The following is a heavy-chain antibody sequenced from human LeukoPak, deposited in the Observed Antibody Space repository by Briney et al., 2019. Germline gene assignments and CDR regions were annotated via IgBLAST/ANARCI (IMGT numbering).Heavy chain of an antibody. CDR1: GFTFRNYA. Sequence: GGSLRLPCAASGFTFRNYAMSWVRQAPGKGLEWVSGIDPSGTYTYYADSVKGRFTISRDNSKNTLYLQLNSLRAEDTAAYYCAKGPERSDRGYSDYWGQGTLVTVSS. J-gene: IGHJ4*02. CDR2: IDPSGTYT. CDR3: AKGPERSDRGYSDY. D-gene: IGHD1-14*01. V-gene: IGHV3-23*01.